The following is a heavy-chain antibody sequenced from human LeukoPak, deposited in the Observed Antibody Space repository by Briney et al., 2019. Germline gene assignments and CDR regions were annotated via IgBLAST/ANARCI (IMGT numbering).Heavy chain of an antibody. V-gene: IGHV3-23*01. J-gene: IGHJ4*02. D-gene: IGHD1-26*01. Sequence: GGSLRLSCAAPGFSFSNFAMSWARQAPGKGLEWVSSISGSGITTYYADSVKGRFTISRDNSKNTLYLQMNSLRVEDTAVYYCAKDLRLRDSGNAGGQGTLVTVSS. CDR1: GFSFSNFA. CDR2: ISGSGITT. CDR3: AKDLRLRDSGNA.